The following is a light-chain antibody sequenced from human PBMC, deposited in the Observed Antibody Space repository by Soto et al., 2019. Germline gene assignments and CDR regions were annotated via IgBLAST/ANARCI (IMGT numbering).Light chain of an antibody. Sequence: DIPMTQSPSTLSASVGDRVTITCRASRSISVWLAWYQQKPGKAPKLLIFDASSLESGVPSRFSGSGSGTEFTLTISRLEPEDFAVYYCQQYGNSPPVTFGQGTTVEVK. CDR1: RSISVW. CDR3: QQYGNSPPVT. V-gene: IGKV1-5*01. J-gene: IGKJ1*01. CDR2: DAS.